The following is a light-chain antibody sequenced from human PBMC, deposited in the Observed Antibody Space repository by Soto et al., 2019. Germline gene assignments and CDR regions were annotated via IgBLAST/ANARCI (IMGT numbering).Light chain of an antibody. Sequence: EIVLTQSPGTLSLSPGERATLSCRASQSVSSSYLAWYQQKPGQAPRLLIYDASSRATGIPDRFSGSGSGTDFTLTISRLEPEDFAVYYCQQYDSSQHTFGQGTKLEIK. J-gene: IGKJ2*01. V-gene: IGKV3-20*01. CDR1: QSVSSSY. CDR2: DAS. CDR3: QQYDSSQHT.